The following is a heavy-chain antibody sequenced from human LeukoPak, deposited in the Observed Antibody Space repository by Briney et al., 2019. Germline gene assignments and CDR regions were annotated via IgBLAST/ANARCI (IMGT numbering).Heavy chain of an antibody. CDR2: ISSSSSYI. CDR1: GFTFSSYS. CDR3: ARDGSGYRSSTSCYGVGTFDI. Sequence: GGSLRLSCAASGFTFSSYSMNWVRQAPGKGLEWVSSISSSSSYIYYADSVKGRFTISRDNAKNSLYLQMNSLRAEDTAVYYCARDGSGYRSSTSCYGVGTFDIWGQGTMVTVSS. D-gene: IGHD2-2*01. J-gene: IGHJ3*02. V-gene: IGHV3-21*01.